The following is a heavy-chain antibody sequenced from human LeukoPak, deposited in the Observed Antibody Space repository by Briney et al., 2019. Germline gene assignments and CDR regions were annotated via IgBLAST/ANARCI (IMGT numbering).Heavy chain of an antibody. V-gene: IGHV3-74*01. D-gene: IGHD1-26*01. J-gene: IGHJ4*02. CDR2: INSDGSNT. CDR1: GFTFSSYW. Sequence: GGSLRLSCAASGFTFSSYWMHWVRQAPGKGLVWVSRINSDGSNTSYADSVKGRFTISRDNAKNSLYLQMNSLRAEDTGVYYCARGDTQSKYRQFDSWGQGSLVIVSS. CDR3: ARGDTQSKYRQFDS.